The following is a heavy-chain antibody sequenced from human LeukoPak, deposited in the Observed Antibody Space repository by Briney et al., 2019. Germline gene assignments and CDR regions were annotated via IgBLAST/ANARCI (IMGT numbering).Heavy chain of an antibody. CDR2: IYYSGST. J-gene: IGHJ4*02. D-gene: IGHD5-12*01. CDR3: ARDLVGSGYDYDYFDY. Sequence: PSETLSLTCTVSGGSVSSGSYYWSWIRQPPGKGLEWIGYIYYSGSTNYNSSLKSRVTISVDTSKNQFSLKLSSVTAADTAVYYCARDLVGSGYDYDYFDYWGQGTLVTVSS. V-gene: IGHV4-61*01. CDR1: GGSVSSGSYY.